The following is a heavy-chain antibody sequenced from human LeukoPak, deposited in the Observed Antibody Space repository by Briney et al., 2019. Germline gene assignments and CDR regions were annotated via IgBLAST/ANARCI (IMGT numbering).Heavy chain of an antibody. V-gene: IGHV1-2*06. CDR2: INPNSGGT. CDR3: ATSSIAVAGTEGSDY. CDR1: GYTFTGYY. D-gene: IGHD6-19*01. Sequence: ASVKVSCKASGYTFTGYYMHWVRQAPGQGLEWMGRINPNSGGTNYAQKFQGRVTMTRDTSISTAYMELSRLRSDDTAVYYCATSSIAVAGTEGSDYWGPRTLVTVSS. J-gene: IGHJ4*02.